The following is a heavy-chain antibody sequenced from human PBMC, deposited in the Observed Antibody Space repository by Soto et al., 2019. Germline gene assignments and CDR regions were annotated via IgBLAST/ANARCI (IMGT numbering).Heavy chain of an antibody. CDR1: GFTFSTYT. Sequence: SLRLSCAASGFTFSTYTMHWVRQAPGKGLEWVAVISYDGSNKYYAGSVKGRFTISRDNSKNTLYLQMNSLRAEDTAVYYCARLGPYASGTYSFRHNRFYPWGQGTLVTVSS. D-gene: IGHD3-10*01. CDR3: ARLGPYASGTYSFRHNRFYP. V-gene: IGHV3-30-3*01. CDR2: ISYDGSNK. J-gene: IGHJ5*02.